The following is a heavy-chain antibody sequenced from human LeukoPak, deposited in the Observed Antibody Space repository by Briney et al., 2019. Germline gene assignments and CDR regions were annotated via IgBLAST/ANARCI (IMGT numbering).Heavy chain of an antibody. CDR1: GFTFSDFT. J-gene: IGHJ3*02. CDR2: ISSDGSFI. V-gene: IGHV3-21*01. D-gene: IGHD2-2*01. CDR3: ARSRQFVVVPAAIAFDI. Sequence: GSRRLSCAASGFTFSDFTINWVRQAPGKGLEWVSSISSDGSFIHSADSVKGRLDISRDDAKNSVYLQMNSLRAEDTAVYYCARSRQFVVVPAAIAFDIWGQGTVVTVSS.